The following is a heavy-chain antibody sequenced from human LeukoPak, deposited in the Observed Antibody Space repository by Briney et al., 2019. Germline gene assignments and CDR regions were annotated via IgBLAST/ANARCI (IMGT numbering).Heavy chain of an antibody. D-gene: IGHD3-10*01. Sequence: PSETLSLTCAVYGGSFSGYYWSWIRQPPGKGLEWIGEINHSGSTNYNPSLKSRVTISVDTSKNQFSLKLSSVTAADTAVYYCARVGLRSRGGDYWGQGTLVTVSS. CDR1: GGSFSGYY. V-gene: IGHV4-34*01. CDR3: ARVGLRSRGGDY. J-gene: IGHJ4*02. CDR2: INHSGST.